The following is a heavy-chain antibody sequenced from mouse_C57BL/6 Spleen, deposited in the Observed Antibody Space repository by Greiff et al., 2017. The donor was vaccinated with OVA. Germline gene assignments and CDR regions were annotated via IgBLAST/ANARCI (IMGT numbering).Heavy chain of an antibody. D-gene: IGHD1-1*01. CDR1: GYTFTTYP. Sequence: VQLQQSGAELVKPGASVKMSCKASGYTFTTYPIEWMKQNHGKSLEWIGNFHPYNDDTKYNEKFKGKATLTVEKSSSTVYLELSRLTSDDSAVYCCARGAYYGSSSFAYWGQGTLVTVSA. J-gene: IGHJ3*01. V-gene: IGHV1-47*01. CDR3: ARGAYYGSSSFAY. CDR2: FHPYNDDT.